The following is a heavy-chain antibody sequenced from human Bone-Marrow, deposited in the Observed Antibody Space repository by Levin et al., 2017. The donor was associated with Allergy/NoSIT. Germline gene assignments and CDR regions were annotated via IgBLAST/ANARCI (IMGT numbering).Heavy chain of an antibody. CDR2: LSGGSSGT. CDR1: GFTFSNYA. V-gene: IGHV3-23*01. J-gene: IGHJ5*01. D-gene: IGHD3-16*01. CDR3: VKTAGLLDS. Sequence: GESLKISCAASGFTFSNYAMTWVRQAPGKGLEWVSTLSGGSSGTFYADSVKGRFTISRDNSKSTLYLQMNSLRAEDTALYYCVKTAGLLDSWGQGTLVTVSS.